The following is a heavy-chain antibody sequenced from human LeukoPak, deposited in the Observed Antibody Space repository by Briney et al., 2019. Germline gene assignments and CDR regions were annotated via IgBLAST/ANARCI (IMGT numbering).Heavy chain of an antibody. V-gene: IGHV1-2*02. CDR3: ARAPWFGEPTPPIDY. CDR2: INPNSGGT. Sequence: ASVTVSCKASGYTFTGYYMHWVRQAPGQGLEWMGWINPNSGGTNYAQKFQGRVTMTRDTSISTAYMELSRLRSDDTAVYYCARAPWFGEPTPPIDYWGQGTLVTVSS. J-gene: IGHJ4*02. D-gene: IGHD3-10*01. CDR1: GYTFTGYY.